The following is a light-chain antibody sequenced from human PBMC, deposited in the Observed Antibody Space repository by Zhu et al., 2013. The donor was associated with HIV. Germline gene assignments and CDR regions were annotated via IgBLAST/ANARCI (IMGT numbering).Light chain of an antibody. V-gene: IGLV2-14*01. CDR2: EVR. CDR1: SSDIGDYNS. Sequence: QSALTQPASVSGSPGQSITISCTGTSSDIGDYNSVSWYQQYPGKAPKLMIYEVRNRPSGVSNRFSGSKSGNTASLTISGLQDDDEAEYYCNSHRSGTTLVLFGGGTKVTVL. CDR3: NSHRSGTTLVL. J-gene: IGLJ2*01.